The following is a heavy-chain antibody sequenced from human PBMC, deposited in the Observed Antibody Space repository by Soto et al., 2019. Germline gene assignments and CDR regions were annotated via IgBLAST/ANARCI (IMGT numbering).Heavy chain of an antibody. CDR1: GYCLTRYS. D-gene: IGHD3-22*01. Sequence: GESLKISCKGSGYCLTRYSIGWVRQMPGKGLEWMGIIYPGDSDTRYSPSFQGQVTISADKSISTAYLQWSSLKASDTAMYYCARRPDPYYYDSSGRNFDYWGQGTLVTVSS. CDR3: ARRPDPYYYDSSGRNFDY. J-gene: IGHJ4*02. CDR2: IYPGDSDT. V-gene: IGHV5-51*01.